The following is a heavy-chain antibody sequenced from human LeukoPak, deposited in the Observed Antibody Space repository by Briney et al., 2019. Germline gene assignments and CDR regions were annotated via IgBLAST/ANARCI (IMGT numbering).Heavy chain of an antibody. D-gene: IGHD3-10*01. CDR1: GYSISSGYY. CDR2: IYHSGST. V-gene: IGHV4-38-2*01. CDR3: AGVHYFDY. Sequence: SETLSLTCAVSGYSISSGYYWGWIRQPPGKGLEWIGSIYHSGSTYYNPSLKSRVTISVDTSKSQFSLKLSSVTAADTAVYYCAGVHYFDYWGQGTLVTVSS. J-gene: IGHJ4*02.